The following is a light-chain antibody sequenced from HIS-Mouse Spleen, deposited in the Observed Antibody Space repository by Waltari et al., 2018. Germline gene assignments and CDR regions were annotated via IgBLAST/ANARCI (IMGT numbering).Light chain of an antibody. Sequence: NFMLTQPHSVSESPGKTVTISCTGSSGSIASNYVQWYQQRPGSAPTTVIYEDNQRPHGVPDRFSGSLDSSSNSASLTISGLKTEDEADYYCQSYDSSNVVFGGGTKLTVL. V-gene: IGLV6-57*02. CDR3: QSYDSSNVV. CDR2: EDN. J-gene: IGLJ2*01. CDR1: SGSIASNY.